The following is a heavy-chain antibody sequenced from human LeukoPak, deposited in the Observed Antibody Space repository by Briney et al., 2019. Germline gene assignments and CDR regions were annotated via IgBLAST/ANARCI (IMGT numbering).Heavy chain of an antibody. CDR2: ISSSSSYT. CDR3: ARESYGSGSFDY. Sequence: GGSLRLSCAASGFTFSNFALSWVRQAPGKGLEGVSYISSSSSYTNYADSVKGRFTISRDNAKNSLYLQMNSLRAEDTAVYYCARESYGSGSFDYWGQGTLVTVSS. J-gene: IGHJ4*02. V-gene: IGHV3-11*05. CDR1: GFTFSNFA. D-gene: IGHD3-10*01.